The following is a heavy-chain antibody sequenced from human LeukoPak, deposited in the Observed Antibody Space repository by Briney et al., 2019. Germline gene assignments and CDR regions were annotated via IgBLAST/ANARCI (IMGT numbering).Heavy chain of an antibody. Sequence: GGSLRLSCAAPGFTFSNYGMHWVRQAPGKGLEWVAVIWYDGSNKFCSDSVKGRFTISRDNSKNTLYLQMNTLRAEDTAVYYCARILRLHTPRAFDIWGRGTMVTVSS. D-gene: IGHD5-24*01. V-gene: IGHV3-33*01. CDR2: IWYDGSNK. J-gene: IGHJ3*02. CDR1: GFTFSNYG. CDR3: ARILRLHTPRAFDI.